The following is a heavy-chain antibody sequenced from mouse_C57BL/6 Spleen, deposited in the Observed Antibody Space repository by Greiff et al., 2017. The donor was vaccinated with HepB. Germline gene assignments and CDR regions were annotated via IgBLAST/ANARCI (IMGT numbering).Heavy chain of an antibody. CDR2: ISYDGSN. Sequence: EVQLQQSGPGLVKPSQSLSLTCSVTGYSITSGYYWNWIRQFPGNKLEWMGYISYDGSNNYNPSLKNRISITRDTSKNQFFLKLNSVTTEDTATYYCARERDYYGSSFSAWFAYWGQGTLVTVSA. CDR1: GYSITSGYY. CDR3: ARERDYYGSSFSAWFAY. J-gene: IGHJ3*01. V-gene: IGHV3-6*01. D-gene: IGHD1-1*01.